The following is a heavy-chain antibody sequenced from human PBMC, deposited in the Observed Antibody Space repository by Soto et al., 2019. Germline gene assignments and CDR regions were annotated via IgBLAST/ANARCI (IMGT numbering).Heavy chain of an antibody. CDR3: VKGMNYYYYYMDV. CDR1: GFIFSDYA. V-gene: IGHV3-23*01. Sequence: EVQLLESGGGFVPPGGSLRLSCAASGFIFSDYAMTWVRQAPGKGLEWVSAISGGGGKTYYADSVKGRFTISRNSSQNMNSLQMSRLSAEDTAIYYCVKGMNYYYYYMDVWGNGTTVTVSS. J-gene: IGHJ6*03. CDR2: ISGGGGKT.